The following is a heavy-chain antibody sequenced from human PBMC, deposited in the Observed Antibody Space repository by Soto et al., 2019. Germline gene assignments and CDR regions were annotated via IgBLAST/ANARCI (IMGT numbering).Heavy chain of an antibody. CDR2: MTADGSET. J-gene: IGHJ4*02. CDR1: QFTFSNFW. CDR3: ARSRPGAYFDY. Sequence: SLRLSCAAFQFTFSNFWMSWVRHAPGKGLEWVANMTADGSETYCVDSVKGRFTLSRDSPKNSLHLQLNCQRVEQTAVHYCARSRPGAYFDYWGQGTLVTVSS. V-gene: IGHV3-7*01.